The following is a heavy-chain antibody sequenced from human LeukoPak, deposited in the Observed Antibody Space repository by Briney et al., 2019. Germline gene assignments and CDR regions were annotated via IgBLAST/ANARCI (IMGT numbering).Heavy chain of an antibody. CDR2: ISYDGSNK. CDR3: ARDAGVVVITRVYYGMDA. V-gene: IGHV3-30*04. Sequence: GRSLRLSCAASGFTFSSYAMHWVRQAPGKGLEWVAVISYDGSNKYYADSVKGRFTISRDNSKNTLYLQMNSLRAEDTAVYYCARDAGVVVITRVYYGMDAWGQGTTVTVSS. J-gene: IGHJ6*02. D-gene: IGHD3-22*01. CDR1: GFTFSSYA.